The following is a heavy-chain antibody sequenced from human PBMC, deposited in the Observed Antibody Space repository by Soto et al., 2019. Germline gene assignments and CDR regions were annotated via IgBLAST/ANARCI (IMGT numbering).Heavy chain of an antibody. J-gene: IGHJ5*02. CDR1: GGSISSSSYY. CDR3: ASLRRGRFDP. V-gene: IGHV4-39*01. CDR2: IYYSGST. D-gene: IGHD3-10*01. Sequence: QLQLQESGPGLVKPSETLSLTCTVSGGSISSSSYYWGWIRQPPGKGLEWIGSIYYSGSTYYNPSLKSRVTIPVDTSTNQFSLKLRSVTAADTAGYYCASLRRGRFDPWGQGTLVTVSS.